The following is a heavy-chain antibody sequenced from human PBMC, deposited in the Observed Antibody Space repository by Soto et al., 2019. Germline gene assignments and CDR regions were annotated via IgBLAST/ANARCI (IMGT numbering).Heavy chain of an antibody. V-gene: IGHV4-4*02. CDR3: ASRDPGTSVDY. D-gene: IGHD1-7*01. CDR2: IYRTGST. J-gene: IGHJ4*02. Sequence: SETLSLTCAVSGGSFTSNNWWTWVRQPPGQGLEWIGEIYRTGSTNYNPSLKSRVTISLDKSENQFSLKVASLTAADTAIYYCASRDPGTSVDYWGQGTLVTVSS. CDR1: GGSFTSNNW.